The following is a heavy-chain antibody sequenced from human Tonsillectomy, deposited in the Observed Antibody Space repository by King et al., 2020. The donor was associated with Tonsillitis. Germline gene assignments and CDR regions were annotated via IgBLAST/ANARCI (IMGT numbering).Heavy chain of an antibody. CDR2: INAGNGNT. CDR1: GYIFTSYD. V-gene: IGHV1-3*01. CDR3: ARDNYGDYVFDY. D-gene: IGHD4-17*01. Sequence: QLVQSGAEVKTPGASVKVSCKASGYIFTSYDMHWVRQAPGQRLEWMGWINAGNGNTKYSQKFQGRVTITRDTSASTAYMELSSLRSEDTAVYYCARDNYGDYVFDYWGQGILVTVSS. J-gene: IGHJ4*02.